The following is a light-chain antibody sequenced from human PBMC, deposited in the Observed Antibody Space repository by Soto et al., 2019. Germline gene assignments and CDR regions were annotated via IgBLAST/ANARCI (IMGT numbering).Light chain of an antibody. CDR1: QSVGSY. CDR2: CAS. V-gene: IGKV3-11*01. Sequence: EIVLTQSPATLSLSPGERATLSCRASQSVGSYLAWSQHKPGQAPRLLLYCASNRATDIPGRFSGRGSGTDFTLTISSLESGDSAVYYWQQRDKWPRTFGQGTKLEIK. J-gene: IGKJ2*01. CDR3: QQRDKWPRT.